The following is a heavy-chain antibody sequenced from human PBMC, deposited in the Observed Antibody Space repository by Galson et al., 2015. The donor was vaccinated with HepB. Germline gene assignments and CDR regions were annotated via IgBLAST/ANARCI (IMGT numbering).Heavy chain of an antibody. CDR2: IWYDGSNK. J-gene: IGHJ6*03. V-gene: IGHV3-33*01. Sequence: SLRLSCAASGFTFSSYGMHWVRQAPGKGLEWVAVIWYDGSNKYYADSVKGRFTISRDNAKNSLYLQMNSLRAEDTAVYYCARDGIAVAGIYYYYYMDVWGKGTTVTVSS. CDR3: ARDGIAVAGIYYYYYMDV. D-gene: IGHD6-19*01. CDR1: GFTFSSYG.